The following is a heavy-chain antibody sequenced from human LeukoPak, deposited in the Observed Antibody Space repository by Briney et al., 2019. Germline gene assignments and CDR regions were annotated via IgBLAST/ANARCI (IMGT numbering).Heavy chain of an antibody. Sequence: ASVKVSCKASGFTFTGYYMHWVRQAPGQGLERMGWVNPTSGGTNYAQKFQGRVTMTRNTSISTAYMELSSLRSEDTAVYYCARGPSDYWGQGTLVTVSS. V-gene: IGHV1-2*02. J-gene: IGHJ4*02. CDR2: VNPTSGGT. CDR1: GFTFTGYY. CDR3: ARGPSDY.